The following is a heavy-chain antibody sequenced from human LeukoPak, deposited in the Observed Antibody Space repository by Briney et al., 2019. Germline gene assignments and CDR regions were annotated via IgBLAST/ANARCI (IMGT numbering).Heavy chain of an antibody. J-gene: IGHJ4*02. Sequence: GESLKISCKGSGYSFTSYWIGWVRQMPGKGLEWMGIIYPGDSDTTYSPSFQGQITISADKSISTAYLQWSRLKASDTAMYFCTTSYYYDSNTMGNWGQGTLVTVSS. V-gene: IGHV5-51*01. D-gene: IGHD3-22*01. CDR1: GYSFTSYW. CDR3: TTSYYYDSNTMGN. CDR2: IYPGDSDT.